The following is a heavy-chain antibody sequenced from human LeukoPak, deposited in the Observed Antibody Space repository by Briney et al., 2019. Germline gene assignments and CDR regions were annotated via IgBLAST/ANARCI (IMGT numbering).Heavy chain of an antibody. V-gene: IGHV4-30-4*01. CDR3: ARHQATITTIFDF. CDR1: GGSSNNGDYY. CDR2: IYYSRNT. D-gene: IGHD4-11*01. Sequence: PSQTLSLTCTISGGSSNNGDYYWSWIRQPPGKGLEWIGYIYYSRNTIYNPSLKSRVTISVDTSKNQFSLKLTSVTAADTAVYYCARHQATITTIFDFWGQGTLVTVSS. J-gene: IGHJ4*02.